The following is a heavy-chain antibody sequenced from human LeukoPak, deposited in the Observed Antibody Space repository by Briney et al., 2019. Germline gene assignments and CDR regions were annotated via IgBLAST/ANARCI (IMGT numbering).Heavy chain of an antibody. Sequence: AGTLRLSCAASGFTFSSYSMNWVRQAPGEGLEWVSYFDTRSTSLYYADSVRGRFTISRDKAKNSLYLHMISLRAEDTAVYYCAREQSEGFDYWGQGTLVTVSS. J-gene: IGHJ4*02. CDR3: AREQSEGFDY. V-gene: IGHV3-21*01. CDR2: FDTRSTSL. CDR1: GFTFSSYS.